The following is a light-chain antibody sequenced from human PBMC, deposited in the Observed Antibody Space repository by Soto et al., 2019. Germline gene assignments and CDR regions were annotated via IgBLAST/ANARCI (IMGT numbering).Light chain of an antibody. CDR2: SHN. CDR3: AAWDDSLNGWV. J-gene: IGLJ3*02. CDR1: SSNIGSNP. V-gene: IGLV1-44*01. Sequence: QSVLTQPPSASGTPGQRVTISCSGSSSNIGSNPINWYQQVPGTAPKLLIYSHNQRPSGVPDRFSASKSATSASLAISGLQSEDEADYYCAAWDDSLNGWVFGGGTRLTVL.